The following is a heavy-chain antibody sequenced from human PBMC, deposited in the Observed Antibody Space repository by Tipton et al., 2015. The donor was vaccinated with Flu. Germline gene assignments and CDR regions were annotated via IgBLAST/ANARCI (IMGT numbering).Heavy chain of an antibody. J-gene: IGHJ6*02. V-gene: IGHV4-38-2*01. CDR1: GDSIRSDYF. CDR2: IHRSGST. CDR3: ARIDYFHYDMDV. Sequence: TLSLTCAVSGDSIRSDYFWGWIRQPPGKGLEWIATIHRSGSTKYNPSLNSRVIISLDTSKKQVFLKLTSVTAADTAVYYCARIDYFHYDMDVWGPGTTVTVSS.